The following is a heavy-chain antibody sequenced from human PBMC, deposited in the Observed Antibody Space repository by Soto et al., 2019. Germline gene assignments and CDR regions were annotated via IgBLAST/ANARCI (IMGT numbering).Heavy chain of an antibody. J-gene: IGHJ4*02. CDR3: ARGRDYLGGDFDY. CDR1: GFTFRSYG. CDR2: ISYDGSNK. D-gene: IGHD3-16*01. V-gene: IGHV3-30*03. Sequence: QVQLVESGGGVVQPGRSLRLSCAASGFTFRSYGMHWVRQAPGKGLEWVAVISYDGSNKYYADSVKGRFTISRDNSKNTRYLQMNSLRAEDTAVYYCARGRDYLGGDFDYWGQGTLVTVSS.